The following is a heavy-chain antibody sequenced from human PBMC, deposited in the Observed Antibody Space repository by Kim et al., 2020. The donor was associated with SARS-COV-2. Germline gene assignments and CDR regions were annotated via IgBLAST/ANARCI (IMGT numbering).Heavy chain of an antibody. Sequence: SVKGRLTISRENAKNSLYLQMNSLRDEDTAVYYCARTTIYPSYYYYGMDVWGQGTTVTVSS. CDR3: ARTTIYPSYYYYGMDV. D-gene: IGHD3-3*01. J-gene: IGHJ6*02. V-gene: IGHV3-48*02.